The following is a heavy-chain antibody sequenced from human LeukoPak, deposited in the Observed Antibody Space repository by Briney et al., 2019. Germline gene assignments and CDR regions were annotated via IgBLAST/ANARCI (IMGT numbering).Heavy chain of an antibody. CDR1: GGTFSSYA. CDR2: IIPILGIA. CDR3: ARGALYDSSGYYSQGFDY. V-gene: IGHV1-69*04. J-gene: IGHJ4*02. Sequence: SVKVSCKASGGTFSSYAISWARQAPGQGLEWMGRIIPILGIANYAQKFQGRVTITADKSTSTAYMELSSLRSEDTAAYYCARGALYDSSGYYSQGFDYWGQGTLVTVSS. D-gene: IGHD3-22*01.